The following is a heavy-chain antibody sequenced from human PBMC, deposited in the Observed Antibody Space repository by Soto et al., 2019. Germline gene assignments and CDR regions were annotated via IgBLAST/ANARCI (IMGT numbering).Heavy chain of an antibody. J-gene: IGHJ6*02. V-gene: IGHV1-69*01. CDR1: GGTFSSYA. D-gene: IGHD1-26*01. CDR2: IIPIFGTA. CDR3: ARDAGWELLPYYYGMDV. Sequence: QVQLVQSGAEVKKPGSSVKVSCKASGGTFSSYAISWVRQAPGQGLEWMGGIIPIFGTANYAQKFQGRVTITADESTSTAYMELSSLRSADTAVYYCARDAGWELLPYYYGMDVWGQGTTVTVSS.